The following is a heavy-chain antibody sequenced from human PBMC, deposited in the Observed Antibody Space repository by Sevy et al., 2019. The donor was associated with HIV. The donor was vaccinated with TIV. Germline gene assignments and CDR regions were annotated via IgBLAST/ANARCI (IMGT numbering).Heavy chain of an antibody. Sequence: SETLSLTCTVSGGSITSLYWGWIRQPPGKGLEWIANIYYNGNTNYNPSLKSRVTISLDTSENQFSLRLSSVTAADTAIYYWGVENAWGRGYSWGQGTLVTVSS. CDR2: IYYNGNT. J-gene: IGHJ4*02. D-gene: IGHD1-26*01. CDR1: GGSITSLY. CDR3: GVENAWGRGYS. V-gene: IGHV4-59*08.